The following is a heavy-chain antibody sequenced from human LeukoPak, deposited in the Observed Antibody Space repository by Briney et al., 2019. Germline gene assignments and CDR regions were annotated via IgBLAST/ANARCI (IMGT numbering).Heavy chain of an antibody. D-gene: IGHD1-7*01. CDR1: GGSISSNTYY. V-gene: IGHV4-39*02. Sequence: PSETLSLTCTVSGGSISSNTYYWGWIRQPPGKGLEWIGSINYSGRTDYRPSLKSRITMSVDTSKNHFSLKLSSVTAADTAVYYCVRYSVGTMYHSWGQGTLVTVSS. CDR2: INYSGRT. CDR3: VRYSVGTMYHS. J-gene: IGHJ4*02.